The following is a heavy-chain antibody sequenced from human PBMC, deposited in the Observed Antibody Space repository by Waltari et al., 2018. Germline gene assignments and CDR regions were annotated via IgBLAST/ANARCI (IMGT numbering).Heavy chain of an antibody. CDR3: ARDLKDSSSWYGAFDI. CDR2: ISSSSSYI. Sequence: EVQLVESGGGLVKPGGSLRLSCAASGFTFSSYSMNWVRQAPGKGLAWVSSISSSSSYIYYADSVKGRFTISRDNAKNSLYLQMNSLRAEDTAVYYCARDLKDSSSWYGAFDIWGQGTMVTVSS. J-gene: IGHJ3*02. V-gene: IGHV3-21*03. CDR1: GFTFSSYS. D-gene: IGHD6-13*01.